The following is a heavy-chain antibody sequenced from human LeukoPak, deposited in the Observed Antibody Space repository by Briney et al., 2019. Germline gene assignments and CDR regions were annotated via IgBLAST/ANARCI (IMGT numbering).Heavy chain of an antibody. J-gene: IGHJ6*04. CDR1: GGPISSSNW. CDR3: ARVDANAQRSYYYGMDV. V-gene: IGHV4-4*02. Sequence: TSGTLSLTCAVSGGPISSSNWWSWVRQPPGKGLEWIGEIYHSGSTNYNPSLKSRVTISVDKSKNQFSLKLSSVTAADTAVYYCARVDANAQRSYYYGMDVWGKGTTVTVSS. D-gene: IGHD4/OR15-4a*01. CDR2: IYHSGST.